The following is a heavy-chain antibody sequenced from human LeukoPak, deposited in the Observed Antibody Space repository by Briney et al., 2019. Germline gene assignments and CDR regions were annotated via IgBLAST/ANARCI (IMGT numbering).Heavy chain of an antibody. CDR3: ARDLGYYDSSGYYP. V-gene: IGHV4-4*07. Sequence: PSETLSLTCTVSGGSISSYYWSWIRQPAGKGLEWIGRIYTSGSTNYNPTLKSRVTMSVDTSKNQFSLKLSSVTAADTAVYYCARDLGYYDSSGYYPWGQGTLVTVSS. D-gene: IGHD3-22*01. CDR1: GGSISSYY. J-gene: IGHJ5*02. CDR2: IYTSGST.